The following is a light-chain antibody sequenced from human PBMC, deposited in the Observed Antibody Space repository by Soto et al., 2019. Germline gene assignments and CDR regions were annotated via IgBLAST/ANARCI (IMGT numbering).Light chain of an antibody. CDR1: QTILYSSNNKND. J-gene: IGKJ2*01. CDR3: QQYHTTPYT. V-gene: IGKV4-1*01. Sequence: DIVMTQSPDSLAVSLGERATINCKSSQTILYSSNNKNDLAWYQQRPGQPPKLLIYWASTRESGVPDRFSGSGSGRDFTLTISGLQAEDVAVYYCQQYHTTPYTFGQGTKLEIK. CDR2: WAS.